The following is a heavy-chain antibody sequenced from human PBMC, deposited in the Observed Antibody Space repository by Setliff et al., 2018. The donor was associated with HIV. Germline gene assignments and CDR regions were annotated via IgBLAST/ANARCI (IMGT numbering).Heavy chain of an antibody. CDR1: GYAFINYA. J-gene: IGHJ5*02. D-gene: IGHD4-17*01. CDR3: ARALYGDYGGDLSWLDP. V-gene: IGHV7-4-1*02. Sequence: GASVKVSCKASGYAFINYAMNWVRQAPGQGLEWMGWINTQTGSPTYAQAFTGRFVFSVDTSVTTAYLQISGLKADDTAVYYCARALYGDYGGDLSWLDPWGQGTLVTVSS. CDR2: INTQTGSP.